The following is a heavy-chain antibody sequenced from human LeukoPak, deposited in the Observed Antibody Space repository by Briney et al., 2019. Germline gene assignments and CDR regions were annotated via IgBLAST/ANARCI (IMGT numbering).Heavy chain of an antibody. D-gene: IGHD3-10*01. CDR3: ARLGLLWFGELRPWVYYYYGMDV. Sequence: PGGSLRLSCAASGFTFSNYSMNWVRQAPGKGLEWVSSISSSSSYIYYVDSVKGRFTISRDNAKNSLYLQMNSLRAEDTAVYYCARLGLLWFGELRPWVYYYYGMDVWGQGTTVTVSS. J-gene: IGHJ6*02. V-gene: IGHV3-21*01. CDR1: GFTFSNYS. CDR2: ISSSSSYI.